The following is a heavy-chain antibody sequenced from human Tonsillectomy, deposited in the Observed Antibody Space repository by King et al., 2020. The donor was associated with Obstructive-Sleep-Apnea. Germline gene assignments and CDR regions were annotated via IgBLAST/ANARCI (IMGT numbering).Heavy chain of an antibody. D-gene: IGHD5-18*01. CDR3: ARAVGYSCGTGDY. V-gene: IGHV3-9*01. CDR1: GFTFHDYA. Sequence: VQLVESGGGLVQPDRSLRLSCAASGFTFHDYAMHWVRQAPGKGLEWVSVISWSSGSIGYAYSVMGRFTISRDNAKNSLYLQMNSLRAEDTALYYCARAVGYSCGTGDYWGQGTLVTVSS. CDR2: ISWSSGSI. J-gene: IGHJ4*02.